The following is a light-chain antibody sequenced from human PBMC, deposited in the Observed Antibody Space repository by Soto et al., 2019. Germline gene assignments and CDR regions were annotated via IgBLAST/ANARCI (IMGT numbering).Light chain of an antibody. J-gene: IGKJ3*01. CDR3: QRYNCARET. Sequence: DIQMTQSPSSRSASVGDRVTLTCRASQDIRNNLAWYQQKPGKVPKVLIYAASTWPSGVPSRFSGSGSGTDFTLTISSLQPDDVATYYCQRYNCARETFGPGTKVDIK. V-gene: IGKV1-27*01. CDR1: QDIRNN. CDR2: AAS.